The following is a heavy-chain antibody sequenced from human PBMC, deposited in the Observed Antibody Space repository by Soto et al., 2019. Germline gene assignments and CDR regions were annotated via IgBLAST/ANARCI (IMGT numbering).Heavy chain of an antibody. Sequence: QVQLVQSGAEVKKPGASVKVACKASGYTFTDYFLHWVRQAPGQGLEWVGWVSPESGVTYYAQKFKGRVAMTADLSMNIAYMEVSRLGSDDTAIYYCARASLIIRRITDFGEASPGVVEYWGQGTLVSVSS. D-gene: IGHD3-16*01. J-gene: IGHJ4*02. CDR2: VSPESGVT. V-gene: IGHV1-2*02. CDR1: GYTFTDYF. CDR3: ARASLIIRRITDFGEASPGVVEY.